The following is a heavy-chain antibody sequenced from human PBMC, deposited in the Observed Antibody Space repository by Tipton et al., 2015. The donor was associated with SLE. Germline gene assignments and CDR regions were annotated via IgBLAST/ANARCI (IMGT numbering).Heavy chain of an antibody. D-gene: IGHD3/OR15-3a*01. J-gene: IGHJ4*02. Sequence: LRLSCAVYGGSFSGYYWSWIRQPPGKGLEWIGEINHSGSTNYNPSLKSRVTISVDTSKNQFSLKLSSVTAADTAVYYCARVGLWIGLYCFDYWGQGTLITVSS. CDR3: ARVGLWIGLYCFDY. V-gene: IGHV4-34*01. CDR2: INHSGST. CDR1: GGSFSGYY.